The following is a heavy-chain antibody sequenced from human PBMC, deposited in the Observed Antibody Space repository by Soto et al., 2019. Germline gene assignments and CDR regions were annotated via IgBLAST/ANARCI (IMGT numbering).Heavy chain of an antibody. V-gene: IGHV3-23*01. CDR2: ISGSGGST. CDR3: AKDPLLLWFGELPYYFDY. J-gene: IGHJ4*02. Sequence: GGSLRLSCAASGFTLSSYAMSWVRQAPGKGLEWVSAISGSGGSTYYADSVKGRFTTSRDNSKNTLYLQMNSLRAEDTAVYYCAKDPLLLWFGELPYYFDYWGQGTLVTVSS. CDR1: GFTLSSYA. D-gene: IGHD3-10*01.